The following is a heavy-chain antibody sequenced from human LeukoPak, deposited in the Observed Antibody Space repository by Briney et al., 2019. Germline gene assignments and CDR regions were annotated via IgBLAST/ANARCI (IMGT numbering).Heavy chain of an antibody. CDR1: GNTFTSYD. CDR3: AIQRYSSSSGDFDY. J-gene: IGHJ4*02. Sequence: ASVKVSCKASGNTFTSYDINWVRQATGQGLEWMGWMNPNSGNTDYAQKFQGRVTMTRNTSISTAYMELSSLRSEDTAVYYCAIQRYSSSSGDFDYWGQGTLVTVSS. CDR2: MNPNSGNT. V-gene: IGHV1-8*01. D-gene: IGHD6-6*01.